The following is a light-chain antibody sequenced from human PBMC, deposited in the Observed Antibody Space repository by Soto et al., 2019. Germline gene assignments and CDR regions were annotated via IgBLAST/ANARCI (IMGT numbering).Light chain of an antibody. V-gene: IGKV3-20*01. CDR2: GAS. J-gene: IGKJ4*01. Sequence: EIVLTQSPGTLSLSPGERATLSCRARQSVTSTYLAWYQQKPGQAPRLLIYGASSRATGIPDRFSGSGSGTDFTLTISRLEPEDFAVYYCLQYGTSPTFGGGTKVDIK. CDR1: QSVTSTY. CDR3: LQYGTSPT.